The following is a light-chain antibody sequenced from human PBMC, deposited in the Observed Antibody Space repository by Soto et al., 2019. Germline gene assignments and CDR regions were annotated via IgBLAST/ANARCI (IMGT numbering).Light chain of an antibody. CDR1: QTVSSNY. CDR3: QQYGTS. V-gene: IGKV3-20*01. Sequence: EIVLMQSPGTLSLSPGERATLSCRASQTVSSNYFAWYQQKPGQAPRLLIYAVSYRATGVPDRFSGSGSGTDFTLTISRLEPEDSAVYYCQQYGTSFGQGAKLEI. J-gene: IGKJ2*01. CDR2: AVS.